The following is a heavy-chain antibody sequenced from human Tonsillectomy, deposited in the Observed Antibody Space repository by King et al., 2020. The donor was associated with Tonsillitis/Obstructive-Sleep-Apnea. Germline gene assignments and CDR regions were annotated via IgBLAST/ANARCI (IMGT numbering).Heavy chain of an antibody. V-gene: IGHV4-34*01. CDR1: GGSFSGYY. CDR2: IDHSGST. J-gene: IGHJ3*02. CDR3: ARAAEAFDI. Sequence: VQLQQWGAGLLKPSETLSLTCAVYGGSFSGYYWSWIRQPPGKGLEWIGEIDHSGSTNYNPSPKSRVTMSVDTSKTLFSLKLSSVTAADTAVYYCARAAEAFDIWGQGTMVTVSS.